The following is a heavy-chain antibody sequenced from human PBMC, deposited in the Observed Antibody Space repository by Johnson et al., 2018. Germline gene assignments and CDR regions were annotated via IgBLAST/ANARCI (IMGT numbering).Heavy chain of an antibody. V-gene: IGHV3-33*01. CDR2: IWYDGSNK. CDR3: ARDSSATSSYYYGMDV. Sequence: QVQLVQSGGGVVQPGRSLGLSCAASGFTFSSYGMHWVRQAPGKGLEWVAVIWYDGSNKYYADSVKGRFTISRDNSKNTLYLQMNSLRAEDTAVYYCARDSSATSSYYYGMDVWGQGTTVTVSS. CDR1: GFTFSSYG. D-gene: IGHD1-26*01. J-gene: IGHJ6*02.